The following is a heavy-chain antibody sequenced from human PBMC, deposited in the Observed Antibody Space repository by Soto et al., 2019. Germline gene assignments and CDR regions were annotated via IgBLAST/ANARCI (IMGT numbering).Heavy chain of an antibody. CDR1: GFTFSSYS. CDR3: AREPQGDYYDSSGYYPGGMDV. J-gene: IGHJ6*02. D-gene: IGHD3-22*01. V-gene: IGHV3-48*02. CDR2: ISSSSSTI. Sequence: PGGSLRLSCAASGFTFSSYSMNWVRQAPGKGLEWVSYISSSSSTIYYADSVKGRFTISRDNAKNSLYLQMNSLRDEDTAVYYCAREPQGDYYDSSGYYPGGMDVWGQGTTVTVSS.